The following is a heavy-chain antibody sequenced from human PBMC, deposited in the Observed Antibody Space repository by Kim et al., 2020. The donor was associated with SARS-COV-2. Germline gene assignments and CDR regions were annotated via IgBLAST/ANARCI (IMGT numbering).Heavy chain of an antibody. CDR2: IWYDGSNK. J-gene: IGHJ6*02. V-gene: IGHV3-33*01. CDR1: GSTFSSYG. CDR3: ARETYGYSYYYGMDV. D-gene: IGHD3-10*01. Sequence: GGSLRLSCAASGSTFSSYGMHWVRQAPGKGLEWVAVIWYDGSNKYYADSVKGRFTISRDNSKNTLYLQMNSLRAEDTAVYYCARETYGYSYYYGMDVWGQGTTVTVSS.